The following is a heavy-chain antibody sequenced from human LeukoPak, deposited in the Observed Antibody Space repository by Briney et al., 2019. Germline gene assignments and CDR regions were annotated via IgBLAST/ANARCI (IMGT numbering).Heavy chain of an antibody. CDR3: TREPFP. Sequence: SETLSLTCTVSGGSISSGSYYWSWIRQPAGKGLEWIGRIYTSGSTNYNPSLKSRVTISVDTSKNQFSLKLSSVTAADTAVYYCTREPFPWGQGTLVTVSS. CDR2: IYTSGST. CDR1: GGSISSGSYY. V-gene: IGHV4-61*02. J-gene: IGHJ5*02.